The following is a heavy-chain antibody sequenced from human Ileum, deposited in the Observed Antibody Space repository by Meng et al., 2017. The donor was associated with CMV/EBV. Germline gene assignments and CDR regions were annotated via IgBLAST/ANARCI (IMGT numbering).Heavy chain of an antibody. Sequence: SELNLSSYAMHWDRQAPGKGLEWVAVISYDGSNKYYADSVKGRFTISRDNSKNTLYLQMDSLRAEDTAVYYCAKDTLSGSSGWFDYWGQGTLVTVSS. CDR1: ELNLSSYA. J-gene: IGHJ4*02. V-gene: IGHV3-30*18. D-gene: IGHD6-19*01. CDR3: AKDTLSGSSGWFDY. CDR2: ISYDGSNK.